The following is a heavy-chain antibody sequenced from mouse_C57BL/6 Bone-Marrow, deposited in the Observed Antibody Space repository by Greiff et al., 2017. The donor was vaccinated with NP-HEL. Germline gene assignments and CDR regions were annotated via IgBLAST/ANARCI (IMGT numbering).Heavy chain of an antibody. Sequence: QVQLKESGAELARPGASVKLSCKASGYTFTSYGISWVKQRTGQGLEWIGEIYPRSGNTYYNEKFKGKATLTADKSSSTAYMELRSLTSEDSAVYFCAGIYYYGSSGADYWGQGTSVTVSS. J-gene: IGHJ4*01. CDR3: AGIYYYGSSGADY. CDR2: IYPRSGNT. CDR1: GYTFTSYG. V-gene: IGHV1-81*01. D-gene: IGHD1-1*01.